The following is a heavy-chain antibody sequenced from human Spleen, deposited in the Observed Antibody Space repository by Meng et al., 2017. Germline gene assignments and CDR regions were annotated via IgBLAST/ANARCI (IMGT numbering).Heavy chain of an antibody. J-gene: IGHJ4*02. D-gene: IGHD3-10*01. Sequence: SLKISCAASGFTIDDYAMHWVRQAPGKGLEWVSGISWNSGNIGYADSVKGRFTISRDNAETSLYLEMNSLRAEDTAVYYCARERAYVSGSFYPYYDSWGQGTLVTVSS. V-gene: IGHV3-9*01. CDR1: GFTIDDYA. CDR3: ARERAYVSGSFYPYYDS. CDR2: ISWNSGNI.